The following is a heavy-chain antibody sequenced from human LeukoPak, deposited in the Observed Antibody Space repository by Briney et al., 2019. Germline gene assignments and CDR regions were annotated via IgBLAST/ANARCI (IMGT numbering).Heavy chain of an antibody. J-gene: IGHJ5*02. V-gene: IGHV4-4*07. D-gene: IGHD6-13*01. Sequence: SETLSLTCTVSGDSITSHYWSWIRQPAGKGLEWIGRIYTSGSTNYNPSLKSRVTMSVDTSKNQFSLKLSSVTAADTAVYYCARDYVSSWPSADNWFDPWGQGTLVTVSS. CDR3: ARDYVSSWPSADNWFDP. CDR2: IYTSGST. CDR1: GDSITSHY.